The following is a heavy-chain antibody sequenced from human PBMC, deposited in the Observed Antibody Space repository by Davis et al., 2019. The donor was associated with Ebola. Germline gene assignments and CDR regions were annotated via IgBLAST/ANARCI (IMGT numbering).Heavy chain of an antibody. V-gene: IGHV3-21*06. CDR2: ISSGSSYM. Sequence: GESLKISCAASGFTFSSFNMNWVRQAPGKGLEWVSSISSGSSYMFYADSAKGRFTISRDNAKNSLYLQMNSLRVEDTAVYYCARYSGTYRDFWGQGTLVTVSS. D-gene: IGHD1-26*01. CDR1: GFTFSSFN. CDR3: ARYSGTYRDF. J-gene: IGHJ4*02.